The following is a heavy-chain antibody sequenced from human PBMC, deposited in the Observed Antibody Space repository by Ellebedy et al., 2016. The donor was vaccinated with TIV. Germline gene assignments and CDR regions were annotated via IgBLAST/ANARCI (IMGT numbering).Heavy chain of an antibody. J-gene: IGHJ6*02. V-gene: IGHV3-7*04. CDR2: IKQDGSDK. CDR3: ARARAGLVPVYATFSGYFDGMDV. D-gene: IGHD3/OR15-3a*01. Sequence: GGSLRLXXAASGFTFSSYWMNWVRQAPGKGLEWVANIKQDGSDKYYVDSVKGRFTISRDNAKNSLFLQMNSLRAEDTAVYYCARARAGLVPVYATFSGYFDGMDVWGQGTTVTVSS. CDR1: GFTFSSYW.